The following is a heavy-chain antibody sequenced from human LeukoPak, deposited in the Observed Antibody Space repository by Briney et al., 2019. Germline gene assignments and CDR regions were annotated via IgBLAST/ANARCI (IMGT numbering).Heavy chain of an antibody. CDR2: TDSNSETT. CDR3: ATPVPHGSDPSLYNYYMDV. D-gene: IGHD3-10*01. Sequence: PGGSLRLSCAVSGFSLTTYEMDWIRQAPGKGLEWVAYTDSNSETTHYADSVKGRFIISRDNAKNSLYLQMNSLRAEDTALYYCATPVPHGSDPSLYNYYMDVWGKGTTVTISS. J-gene: IGHJ6*03. CDR1: GFSLTTYE. V-gene: IGHV3-48*03.